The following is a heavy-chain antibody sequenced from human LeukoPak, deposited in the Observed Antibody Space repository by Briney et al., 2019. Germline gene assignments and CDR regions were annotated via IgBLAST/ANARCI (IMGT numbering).Heavy chain of an antibody. CDR3: AKGEDGGHFDY. CDR1: GLPFRSYA. V-gene: IGHV3-33*06. D-gene: IGHD2-15*01. CDR2: IWYDGSNK. J-gene: IGHJ4*02. Sequence: GGPLRPSCAASGLPFRSYAMHGVRQAPARGRGGVAVIWYDGSNKYYADSVKGRFTISRDNSKNTLYLQMNSLRAEDTAVYYCAKGEDGGHFDYWGQGTLVTVSS.